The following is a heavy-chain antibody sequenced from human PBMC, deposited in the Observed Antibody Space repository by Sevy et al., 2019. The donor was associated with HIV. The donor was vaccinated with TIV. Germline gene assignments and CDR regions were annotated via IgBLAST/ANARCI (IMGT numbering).Heavy chain of an antibody. D-gene: IGHD2-21*01. V-gene: IGHV5-51*01. CDR1: GYSFTSYW. Sequence: GESLKISCKGSGYSFTSYWIGWVRQMPGKGLEWMGTIYPGDSDTRYSPSFQGQVTISADKSISTAYLQWGSLKASDTAMYYCARSILGWRGWFDPLGQGTLVTVSS. J-gene: IGHJ5*02. CDR3: ARSILGWRGWFDP. CDR2: IYPGDSDT.